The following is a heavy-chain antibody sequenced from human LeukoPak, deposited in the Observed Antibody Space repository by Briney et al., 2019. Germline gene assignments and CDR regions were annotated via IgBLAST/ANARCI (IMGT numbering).Heavy chain of an antibody. J-gene: IGHJ4*02. CDR2: IIPIFGTA. CDR1: GGTFSSYA. CDR3: ARDLGYSSGWFFDY. Sequence: ASVKVSCKASGGTFSSYAISWVRQAPGQGLEWMGGIIPIFGTANYAQKFQGRVTITADESTSTAYMELSSLRSEDTAVYYCARDLGYSSGWFFDYWGQGTLVTVSS. V-gene: IGHV1-69*13. D-gene: IGHD6-19*01.